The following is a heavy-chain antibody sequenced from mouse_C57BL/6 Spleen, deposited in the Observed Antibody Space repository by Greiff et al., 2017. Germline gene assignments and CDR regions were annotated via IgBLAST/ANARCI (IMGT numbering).Heavy chain of an antibody. J-gene: IGHJ1*03. D-gene: IGHD1-1*02. V-gene: IGHV1-52*01. CDR1: GYTFTSYW. CDR2: IDPSDSET. CDR3: ARSGGYYRYFDV. Sequence: VQLQQPGAELVRPGSSVKLSCKASGYTFTSYWMHWVKQRPIQGLEWIGNIDPSDSETHYNQKFKDKATLTVDKSSSTAYMQLSSLTSEDSAVCYCARSGGYYRYFDVWGTGTTVTVSS.